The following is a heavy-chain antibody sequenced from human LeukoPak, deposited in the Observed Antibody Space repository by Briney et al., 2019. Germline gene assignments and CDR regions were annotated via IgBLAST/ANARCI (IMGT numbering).Heavy chain of an antibody. D-gene: IGHD2-15*01. CDR2: ISAYNGNT. CDR1: GYTFTSCG. Sequence: GASVKVSCKASGYTFTSCGISWVRQAPGQGLEWMGWISAYNGNTNYAQKLQGRVTMTTDTSTSTAYMELRSLRSDDTAVYYCARDQLAVAVAAPGYWGQGTLVTVSS. J-gene: IGHJ4*02. CDR3: ARDQLAVAVAAPGY. V-gene: IGHV1-18*01.